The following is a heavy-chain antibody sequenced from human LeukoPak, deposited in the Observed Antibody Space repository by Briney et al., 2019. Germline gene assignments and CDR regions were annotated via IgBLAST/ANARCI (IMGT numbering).Heavy chain of an antibody. CDR3: AKDSGLQTDY. D-gene: IGHD5-24*01. V-gene: IGHV3-23*01. CDR2: ISGSGGST. CDR1: GFTFSNYP. Sequence: GGSLRLSCSASGFTFSNYPMYWVRQAPGKGLEWVSAISGSGGSTYYADSVEGRFTISRDNSKNTLYLQMNSLRAEDTAVYYCAKDSGLQTDYWGQGTLVTVSS. J-gene: IGHJ4*02.